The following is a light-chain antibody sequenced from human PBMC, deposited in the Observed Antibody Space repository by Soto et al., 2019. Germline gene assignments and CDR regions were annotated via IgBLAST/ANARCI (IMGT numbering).Light chain of an antibody. V-gene: IGKV1-9*01. Sequence: DIQLTQSPSFLSASVEDRVTISCRASYDISSSLAWYQQEPGKPPKLLIYDSSTLQTGVPLRFTGSGSGRKFTLTISGRQVGDFATYFCQQLSHYPYTFGQGTKLEI. CDR3: QQLSHYPYT. CDR2: DSS. J-gene: IGKJ2*01. CDR1: YDISSS.